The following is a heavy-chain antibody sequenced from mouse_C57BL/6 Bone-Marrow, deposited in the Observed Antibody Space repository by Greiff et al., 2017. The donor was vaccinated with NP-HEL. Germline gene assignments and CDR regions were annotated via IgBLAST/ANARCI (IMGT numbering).Heavy chain of an antibody. J-gene: IGHJ3*01. CDR3: ARGDYYGSSRFAY. D-gene: IGHD1-1*01. V-gene: IGHV1-4*01. CDR2: INPSSGYT. Sequence: QVQLQQSGAELARPGASVKMSCKASGYTFTSYTMHWVKQRPGQGLEWIGYINPSSGYTKYNQKFKDKATLTADKSSSTAYMQLRSLTSEDSAGYYCARGDYYGSSRFAYWGQGTLVTVSA. CDR1: GYTFTSYT.